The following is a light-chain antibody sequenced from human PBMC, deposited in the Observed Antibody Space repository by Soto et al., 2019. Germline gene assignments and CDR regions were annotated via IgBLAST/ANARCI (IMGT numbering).Light chain of an antibody. J-gene: IGLJ1*01. CDR1: GRDIGAYDY. CDR2: GVK. Sequence: QSALTQPASVSGSPGQSSTISCTGSGRDIGAYDYFSWSQQHPGKAPKLFIYGVKNRPSGVSDRFSVSQSAFTASLTISGLQTEDEADYYCSSYTPSYFYVFGPGTKLTVL. CDR3: SSYTPSYFYV. V-gene: IGLV2-14*01.